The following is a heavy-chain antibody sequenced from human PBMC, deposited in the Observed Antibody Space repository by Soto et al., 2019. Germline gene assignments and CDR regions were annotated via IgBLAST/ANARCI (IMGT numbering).Heavy chain of an antibody. V-gene: IGHV3-48*02. D-gene: IGHD7-27*01. CDR2: ISSSGITT. CDR1: GFTFSTYS. Sequence: EVQLVESGGGLVQPGGSLRLSCAASGFTFSTYSMNWVRQAPGKGLEWVSYISSSGITTYYADSVKGRFTISRDNAKNSLYLQMTSLRDEDTAVYYCASGPLTGDVGYWGQGTLVTVSS. J-gene: IGHJ4*02. CDR3: ASGPLTGDVGY.